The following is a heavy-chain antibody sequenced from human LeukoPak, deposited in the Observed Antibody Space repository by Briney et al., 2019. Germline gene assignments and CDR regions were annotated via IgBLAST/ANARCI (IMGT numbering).Heavy chain of an antibody. D-gene: IGHD2-2*02. CDR2: FHYSGST. J-gene: IGHJ5*02. V-gene: IGHV4-38-2*02. CDR1: GYSIISGYS. Sequence: PSETLSLTCTVSGYSIISGYSWEWIRQPPGKGLEWIGSFHYSGSTYYNPSLMSRVTISGGTSKNQFSLRLSSVTAADTAVYYCARAYCSSTSCYTEGWFDPWGQGTLVTVSS. CDR3: ARAYCSSTSCYTEGWFDP.